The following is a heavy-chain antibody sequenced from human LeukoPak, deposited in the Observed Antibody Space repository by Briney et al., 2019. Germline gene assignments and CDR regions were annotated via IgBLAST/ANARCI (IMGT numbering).Heavy chain of an antibody. D-gene: IGHD3-3*01. CDR2: IDSDGSGT. Sequence: GGSLRLSCAASGFTFSSYRMHWVHQAPGKGLVWVSRIDSDGSGTSNADSVKGRFTVSRDNAKNTLYLQMNSLRAEDTAVYYCARDLGWGFDHWGQGTLVIVSS. V-gene: IGHV3-74*01. CDR1: GFTFSSYR. CDR3: ARDLGWGFDH. J-gene: IGHJ4*02.